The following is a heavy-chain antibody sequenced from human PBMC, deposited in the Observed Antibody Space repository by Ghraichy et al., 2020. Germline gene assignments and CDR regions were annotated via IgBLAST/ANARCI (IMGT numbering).Heavy chain of an antibody. Sequence: SETLSLTCIVSGGSISRYYWSWIRQPPGKGLEWIAYIYSSGSTDYNPSLKSRLTMSVDTSKNQFFLKLSSVTAADTAVYYCARDFGCSGGSCYGAPGRFDPWGQGTLVTVSS. D-gene: IGHD2-15*01. V-gene: IGHV4-59*01. CDR3: ARDFGCSGGSCYGAPGRFDP. CDR2: IYSSGST. CDR1: GGSISRYY. J-gene: IGHJ5*02.